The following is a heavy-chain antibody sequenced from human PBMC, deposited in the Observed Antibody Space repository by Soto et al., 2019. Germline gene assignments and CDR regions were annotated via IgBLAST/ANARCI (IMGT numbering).Heavy chain of an antibody. J-gene: IGHJ4*02. V-gene: IGHV3-21*06. CDR3: ARDLLEGYGHARQPDY. Sequence: EVQLVESGGGLVKPGGSLRLSCVASGFTFSAYSMSWVRQAPGQGLEWVSSITSSSTYISYTRSVEGRFTISRDDAKNSLHLQMESLRAEDTAVYYCARDLLEGYGHARQPDYCGQGTLGTVSS. CDR2: ITSSSTYI. D-gene: IGHD5-18*01. CDR1: GFTFSAYS.